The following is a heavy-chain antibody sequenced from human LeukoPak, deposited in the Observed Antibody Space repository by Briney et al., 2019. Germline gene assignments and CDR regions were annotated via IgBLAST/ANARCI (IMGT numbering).Heavy chain of an antibody. CDR1: VGTFSSYA. Sequence: SVKVSCKASVGTFSSYAISWVRQAPGQGLEWMGGIIPIFGTANYAQKFQGRVTTTADESTTTAYMELSSLRSEDTAVYYGARGRYYDSLDYWGQGTLVTVSS. V-gene: IGHV1-69*01. J-gene: IGHJ4*02. CDR2: IIPIFGTA. CDR3: ARGRYYDSLDY. D-gene: IGHD3-22*01.